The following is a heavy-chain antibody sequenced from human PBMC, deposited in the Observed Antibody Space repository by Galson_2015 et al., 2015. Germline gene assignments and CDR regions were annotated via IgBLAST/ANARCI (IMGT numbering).Heavy chain of an antibody. V-gene: IGHV3-53*01. CDR2: IYSGGST. CDR3: AREALYYDSSGYLRAFDI. CDR1: GFTVSRNY. J-gene: IGHJ3*02. Sequence: RLSCAASGFTVSRNYMSWVRQAPGKGLEWVSVIYSGGSTYYADSVKGRFTISRDNSKNTLYLQMNSLRAEDTAVYYCAREALYYDSSGYLRAFDIWGQGTMVTVSS. D-gene: IGHD3-22*01.